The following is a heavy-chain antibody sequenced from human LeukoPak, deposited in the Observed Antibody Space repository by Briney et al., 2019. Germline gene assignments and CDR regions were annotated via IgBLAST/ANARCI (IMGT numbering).Heavy chain of an antibody. CDR2: IIPIFGTA. J-gene: IGHJ3*02. Sequence: SVKVSCKASGGTFSSYAISWVRQASGQGLEWMGGIIPIFGTANYAQKFQGRVTITADESTSTAYMELSSLRSEDTAVYYCAEAYCGGDCYSIGEDAFDIWGQGTMVTVSS. CDR1: GGTFSSYA. V-gene: IGHV1-69*13. CDR3: AEAYCGGDCYSIGEDAFDI. D-gene: IGHD2-21*02.